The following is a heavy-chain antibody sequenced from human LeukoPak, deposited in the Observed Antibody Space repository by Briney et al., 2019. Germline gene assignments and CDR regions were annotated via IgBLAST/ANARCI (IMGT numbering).Heavy chain of an antibody. CDR3: AKGLAVMDAFDI. CDR2: ISSTSSDI. Sequence: GGSLRLSCAASGFPFRSYSVNWVRQAPGKGLEWVSYISSTSSDIYYADSVKGRFTISRDNSKNSLYLQMNSLRTEDTALYYCAKGLAVMDAFDIWGQGTMVTVSS. J-gene: IGHJ3*02. CDR1: GFPFRSYS. V-gene: IGHV3-21*05. D-gene: IGHD3-16*01.